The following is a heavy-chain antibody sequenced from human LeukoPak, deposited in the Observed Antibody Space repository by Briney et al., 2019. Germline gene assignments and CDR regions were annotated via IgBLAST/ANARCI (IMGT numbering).Heavy chain of an antibody. CDR1: GGSISLSF. CDR3: ARLQLSPLTGTHGRETRYPPRPTYYFDY. V-gene: IGHV4-4*07. Sequence: PSETLSFTCTVSGGSISLSFWSWLRQPAGKGLEWVGRLYPSGRTENNPSLKSRVSISLDAPKSQFSLRLTSVTAADTAVYYCARLQLSPLTGTHGRETRYPPRPTYYFDYWGQGTLVTVSS. CDR2: LYPSGRT. J-gene: IGHJ4*02. D-gene: IGHD1-7*01.